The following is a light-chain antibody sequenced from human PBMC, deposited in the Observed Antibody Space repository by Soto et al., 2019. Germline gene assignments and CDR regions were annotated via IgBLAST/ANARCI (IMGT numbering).Light chain of an antibody. CDR1: QSVSSSY. J-gene: IGKJ1*01. V-gene: IGKV3-20*01. CDR3: QQYGSAET. CDR2: GAS. Sequence: EIVLTQSPGTLSLSPGERATLSCRASQSVSSSYLAWYQQKPGQAPSLLIYGASRRATGIPDRFSGSGSGTDFTLTISRLEPEDFAVYYCQQYGSAETFGQGTKVDIK.